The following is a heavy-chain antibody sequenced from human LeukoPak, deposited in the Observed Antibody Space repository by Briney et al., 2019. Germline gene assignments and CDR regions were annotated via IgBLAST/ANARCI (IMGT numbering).Heavy chain of an antibody. Sequence: SETLSLTCTVSGGSISSYYRSWIRQPAGKGLEWIGRIYTSGSTNYNPSLKSRVTMSVDTSKNQFSLKLSSVTAADTAVYYCARDRRRITMVRGVIITGEPWYFDLWGRGTLVTVSS. CDR3: ARDRRRITMVRGVIITGEPWYFDL. V-gene: IGHV4-4*07. CDR2: IYTSGST. CDR1: GGSISSYY. J-gene: IGHJ2*01. D-gene: IGHD3-10*01.